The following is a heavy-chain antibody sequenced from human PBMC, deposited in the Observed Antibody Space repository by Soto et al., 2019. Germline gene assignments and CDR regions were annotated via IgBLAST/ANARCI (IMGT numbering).Heavy chain of an antibody. CDR3: ARVAYSSSSGSYYFDY. D-gene: IGHD6-6*01. CDR2: IYYSGST. Sequence: SETLSLTCTVSGGSISSGGYYWTWIRQHPGKSLEWIGYIYYSGSTDYNPSLKSRVIILVDTSKNQFSLMLSSVTAADTAVYYCARVAYSSSSGSYYFDYWGQGALVTVSS. J-gene: IGHJ4*02. CDR1: GGSISSGGYY. V-gene: IGHV4-31*03.